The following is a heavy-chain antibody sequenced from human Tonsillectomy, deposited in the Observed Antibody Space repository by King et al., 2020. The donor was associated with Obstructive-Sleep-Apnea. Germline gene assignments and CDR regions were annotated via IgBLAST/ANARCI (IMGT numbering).Heavy chain of an antibody. D-gene: IGHD3-16*01. Sequence: VQLVESGGGVVQTGRSLRLSCVASGFTFSSYPMHWVRQGPGKGLEWVAVLSYDGSNKYYADSVKGRFTISRDNSKNTLYLQMNSLRSEDTAVYYCARNPGGEYGGVFDSWGQGTLVTVSS. J-gene: IGHJ4*02. CDR1: GFTFSSYP. V-gene: IGHV3-30*04. CDR2: LSYDGSNK. CDR3: ARNPGGEYGGVFDS.